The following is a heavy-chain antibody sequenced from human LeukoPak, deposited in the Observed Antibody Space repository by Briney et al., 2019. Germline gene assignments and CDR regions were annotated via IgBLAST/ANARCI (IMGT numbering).Heavy chain of an antibody. CDR1: GGSFSGYY. V-gene: IGHV4-34*01. D-gene: IGHD3-16*01. J-gene: IGHJ4*02. CDR3: ARVRVEAWFLFGRQAVPAYFDY. CDR2: INHSGST. Sequence: PSETLSLTCAVYGGSFSGYYWSWIRQPPGKGLEWIGEINHSGSTNYNPSLKSRVTISVDTSKNQFSLKLSSVTAADTAVYYCARVRVEAWFLFGRQAVPAYFDYWGQGTLVTVSS.